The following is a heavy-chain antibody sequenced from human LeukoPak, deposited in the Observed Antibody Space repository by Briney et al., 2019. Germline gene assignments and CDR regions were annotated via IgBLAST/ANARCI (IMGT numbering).Heavy chain of an antibody. CDR3: ARGSGKTNYGMDV. Sequence: SVKVSCKASGGTFSSYAISWVRQVPGQGLEWMGGIIPIFGTANYAQKFQGGVTITADKSTSTAYMELSSLRSEDTAVYYCARGSGKTNYGMDVWGKGTTVTVSS. V-gene: IGHV1-69*06. D-gene: IGHD3-10*01. J-gene: IGHJ6*04. CDR1: GGTFSSYA. CDR2: IIPIFGTA.